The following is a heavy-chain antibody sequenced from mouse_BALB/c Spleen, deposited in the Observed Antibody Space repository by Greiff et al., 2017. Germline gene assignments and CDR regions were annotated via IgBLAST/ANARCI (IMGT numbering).Heavy chain of an antibody. CDR2: ILPGSGST. V-gene: IGHV1-9*01. CDR1: GYTFSSYW. CDR3: ARGSSYGSGAY. J-gene: IGHJ3*01. Sequence: VQLQQSGAELMKPGASVKISCKATGYTFSSYWIEWVKQRPGHGLEWIGEILPGSGSTNYNEKFKGKATFTADTSSNTAYMQLSSLTSEDSAVYYCARGSSYGSGAYWGQGTLVTVSA. D-gene: IGHD1-1*01.